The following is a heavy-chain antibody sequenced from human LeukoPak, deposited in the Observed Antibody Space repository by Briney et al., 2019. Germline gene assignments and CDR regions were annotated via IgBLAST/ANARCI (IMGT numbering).Heavy chain of an antibody. CDR3: AREGHYRAFDS. CDR2: ISTTGNTI. CDR1: GFTFGDYY. Sequence: TGGSLRLSCAASGFTFGDYYMSWFRQPPGKGLEWIAYISTTGNTIFYADSVKGRFTIFRDNAKNSLYLQMNGLRAEDTGVYYCAREGHYRAFDSWGQGTLVTVSS. J-gene: IGHJ4*02. D-gene: IGHD3-10*01. V-gene: IGHV3-11*01.